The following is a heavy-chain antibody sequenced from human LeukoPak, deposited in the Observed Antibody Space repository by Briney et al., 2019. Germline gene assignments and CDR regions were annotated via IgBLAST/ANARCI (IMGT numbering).Heavy chain of an antibody. J-gene: IGHJ5*02. CDR2: LYSGGNT. D-gene: IGHD1-1*01. CDR3: ARDIPELVIP. CDR1: GFTVSSTY. Sequence: GSLRLSCAVSGFTVSSTYMSRVRQAPGKGLEWVSVLYSGGNTYYADSVKGRFTISRDSSKNTLYLQMNSLRAEDTAVYYCARDIPELVIPWGQGTLVTVSS. V-gene: IGHV3-66*01.